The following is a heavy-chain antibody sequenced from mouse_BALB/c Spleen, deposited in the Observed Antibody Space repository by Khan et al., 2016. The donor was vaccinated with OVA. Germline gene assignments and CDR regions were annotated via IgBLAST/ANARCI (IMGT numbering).Heavy chain of an antibody. D-gene: IGHD1-2*01. V-gene: IGHV9-3-1*01. CDR1: GYTFTNYG. CDR3: ARDYGYAY. Sequence: QIQLVQSGPELKKPGETVKISCKVSGYTFTNYGMNWVKQAPGKGLKWMGWINTYTGAPKYADDFKGRFAFSLETSASTAYLQINNIKNEDTATYFCARDYGYAYWGQGTLVTVSA. CDR2: INTYTGAP. J-gene: IGHJ3*01.